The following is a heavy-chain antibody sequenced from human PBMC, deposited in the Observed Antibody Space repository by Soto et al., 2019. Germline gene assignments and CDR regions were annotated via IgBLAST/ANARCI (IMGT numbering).Heavy chain of an antibody. Sequence: QVQLQESGPGLVKPSQTLSLTCTVSGGSISSGGYYWSWIRRHPGKGLEWIGYIYYSGSTYYNPSLKSRVTISVDTSKNQFSLKLSSVTAADTAVYYCARERYGDHQGDDAFDIWGQGTMVTVSS. CDR3: ARERYGDHQGDDAFDI. V-gene: IGHV4-31*03. D-gene: IGHD4-17*01. CDR1: GGSISSGGYY. CDR2: IYYSGST. J-gene: IGHJ3*02.